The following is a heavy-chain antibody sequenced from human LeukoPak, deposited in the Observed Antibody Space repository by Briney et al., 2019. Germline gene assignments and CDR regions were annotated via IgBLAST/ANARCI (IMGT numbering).Heavy chain of an antibody. CDR2: ISYDGRNK. J-gene: IGHJ4*02. V-gene: IGHV3-30*04. D-gene: IGHD5-18*01. CDR1: KFTFSSYT. CDR3: ARESRDTAMATDY. Sequence: GGSLRLSCAASKFTFSSYTMHWVRQAPGKGLDWVAVISYDGRNKYYGDSVKGRFTISRDNSKNTLYLRMNSLRPEDTAIYYCARESRDTAMATDYWGQGTLVTVSS.